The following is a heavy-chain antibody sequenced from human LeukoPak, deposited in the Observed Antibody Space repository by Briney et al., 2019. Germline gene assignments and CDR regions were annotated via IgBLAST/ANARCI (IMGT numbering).Heavy chain of an antibody. CDR1: GGSISSGDYY. J-gene: IGHJ5*02. CDR2: IYYSGST. D-gene: IGHD3-3*01. CDR3: ARGLEKYDFWSGFDP. V-gene: IGHV4-30-4*01. Sequence: SQTLSLTCTVSGGSISSGDYYWSWIRQPPGKGLEWIGYIYYSGSTNYNPSLKSRVTISVDTSKNQFSLKLNSVTAADTAVYYCARGLEKYDFWSGFDPWGQGTLVTVSS.